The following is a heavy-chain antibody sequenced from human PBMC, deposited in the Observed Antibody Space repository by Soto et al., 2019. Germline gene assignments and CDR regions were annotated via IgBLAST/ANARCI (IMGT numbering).Heavy chain of an antibody. J-gene: IGHJ5*02. CDR1: GGSISSSSYY. CDR3: ARLVGSYSPHVGWFDP. CDR2: IYYSGST. Sequence: QLQLQESGPGLVKPSETLSLTCTVSGGSISSSSYYWGWIRQPPGKGLEWIGSIYYSGSTYYNPSLKSRVTISVDTSKNQFSLKLSPVTAADTAVYYCARLVGSYSPHVGWFDPWGQGTLVTVSS. V-gene: IGHV4-39*01. D-gene: IGHD2-15*01.